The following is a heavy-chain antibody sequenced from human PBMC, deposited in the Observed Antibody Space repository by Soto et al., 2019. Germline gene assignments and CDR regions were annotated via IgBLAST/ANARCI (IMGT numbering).Heavy chain of an antibody. V-gene: IGHV3-23*01. Sequence: GGSLRLSCAASGFTFNNDALNWVRQAPGKGLEWLSVISGSGGITYYADSVKGRFTISRDNSKNTLFLQMNSLRAEDTAVYYCAKGKRLFTDNRLESWGQGAPVTVSS. D-gene: IGHD3-22*01. CDR3: AKGKRLFTDNRLES. J-gene: IGHJ5*01. CDR1: GFTFNNDA. CDR2: ISGSGGIT.